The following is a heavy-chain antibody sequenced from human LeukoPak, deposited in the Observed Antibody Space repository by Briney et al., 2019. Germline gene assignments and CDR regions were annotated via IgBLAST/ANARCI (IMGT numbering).Heavy chain of an antibody. CDR1: GVAVSSGNYY. CDR3: AREEVTSAWFPCDF. D-gene: IGHD6-19*01. Sequence: SETLSLTCTVSGVAVSSGNYYWSWIRQPPGKGLEWIGHIYYTGSTSYNPSLMSRVTMSVDAPKNQLSLKVRSVTAADTAVYYCAREEVTSAWFPCDFWGRGDLVTVSS. V-gene: IGHV4-61*01. J-gene: IGHJ4*02. CDR2: IYYTGST.